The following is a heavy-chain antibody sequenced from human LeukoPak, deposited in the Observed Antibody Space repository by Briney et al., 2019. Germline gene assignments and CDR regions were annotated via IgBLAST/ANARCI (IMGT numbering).Heavy chain of an antibody. CDR2: INHSGST. CDR3: ARGRPGYHCSGGSCYSRGYYYYYMDV. J-gene: IGHJ6*03. CDR1: GGSFSGYH. V-gene: IGHV4-34*01. Sequence: PSETLSLTCAVYGGSFSGYHWSWIRQPPGKGLEWIGEINHSGSTNYNPSLKSRVTISVDTSKNQFSLKLSSVTAADTAVYYCARGRPGYHCSGGSCYSRGYYYYYMDVWGKGTTVTVSS. D-gene: IGHD2-15*01.